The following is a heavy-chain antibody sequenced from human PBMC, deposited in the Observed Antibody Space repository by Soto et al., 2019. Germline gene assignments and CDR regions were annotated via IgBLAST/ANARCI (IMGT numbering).Heavy chain of an antibody. V-gene: IGHV3-7*01. Sequence: GGSLRLSCAASGFTFSSSWMDWVRQAPGKGLEWVANINPDGSEKHYVGSVAGRFTISRDNAKNSLYLQMSSLTAEDSALYYCSRSLDSWGQGTRVTVSS. CDR1: GFTFSSSW. CDR2: INPDGSEK. J-gene: IGHJ4*02. CDR3: SRSLDS.